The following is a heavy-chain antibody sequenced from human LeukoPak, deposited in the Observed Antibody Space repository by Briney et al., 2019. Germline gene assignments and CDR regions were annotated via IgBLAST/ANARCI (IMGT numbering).Heavy chain of an antibody. Sequence: GGSLRLSCAASGFTFSSYSMNWVRQAPGKGLQWVSYISSSSSTIYYADSVKGRFTISRDKAKNSLYLQMNSLRAEDTAVYYCAREYCSSTSCLYDYWGQGTLVTVSS. CDR1: GFTFSSYS. V-gene: IGHV3-48*01. CDR2: ISSSSSTI. J-gene: IGHJ4*02. CDR3: AREYCSSTSCLYDY. D-gene: IGHD2-2*01.